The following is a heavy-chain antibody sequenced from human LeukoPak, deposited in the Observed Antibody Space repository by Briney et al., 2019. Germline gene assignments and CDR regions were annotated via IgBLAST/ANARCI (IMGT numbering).Heavy chain of an antibody. CDR3: ARTVTYCSGGSCYSQEVDY. CDR2: VSANTGAT. CDR1: GYTFTDYY. V-gene: IGHV1-2*02. D-gene: IGHD2-15*01. Sequence: ASVKVSCKASGYTFTDYYMHWVRQAPGQGLEWMGWVSANTGATNYTQKFQGRVTMTRDTSISTAYMELSRLRSDDTAVYYCARTVTYCSGGSCYSQEVDYWGQGSLVTVSS. J-gene: IGHJ4*02.